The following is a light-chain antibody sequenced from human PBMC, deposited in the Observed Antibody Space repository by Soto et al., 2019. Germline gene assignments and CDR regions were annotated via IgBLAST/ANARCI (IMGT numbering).Light chain of an antibody. V-gene: IGKV1-39*01. J-gene: IGKJ1*01. Sequence: IPMIQSPASLYAHDGDNVTMSCRESQRISTTSLNWYQMKPGEAPILLIYTTSTLQSGVSSRFSGSGSGTDFTLTINSLQPEDFATYYCQQSYSPPHALGQGTKEDI. CDR3: QQSYSPPHA. CDR1: QRISTTS. CDR2: TTS.